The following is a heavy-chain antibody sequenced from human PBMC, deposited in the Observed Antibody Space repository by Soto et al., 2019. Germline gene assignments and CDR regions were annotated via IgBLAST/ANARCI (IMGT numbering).Heavy chain of an antibody. CDR1: CGSISSSSYY. D-gene: IGHD3-10*01. J-gene: IGHJ4*02. V-gene: IGHV4-39*01. CDR2: IYYRGST. CDR3: ATLWGQD. Sequence: QLQLQESGPGLVKPSETLSLTCTVSCGSISSSSYYWGWIRQPPGKGLEWIVCIYYRGSTYYNPSLTSRVTISVDTYKNQFSLNLSSVTAADTAVYYCATLWGQDWGQGTLVTVSS.